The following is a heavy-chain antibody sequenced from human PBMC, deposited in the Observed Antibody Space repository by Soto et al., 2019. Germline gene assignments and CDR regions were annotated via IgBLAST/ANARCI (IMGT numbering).Heavy chain of an antibody. CDR3: ATGHSSGWSLFDY. CDR2: FDPEDGET. D-gene: IGHD6-19*01. V-gene: IGHV1-24*01. Sequence: ASVKVSCKVSGYTLTELSMHWVRQAPGKGLEWMGGFDPEDGETIYAQKFQGRVTMTEDTSTDAAYMELSSLRSEDTAVYYCATGHSSGWSLFDYWGQGTLVTVSS. J-gene: IGHJ4*02. CDR1: GYTLTELS.